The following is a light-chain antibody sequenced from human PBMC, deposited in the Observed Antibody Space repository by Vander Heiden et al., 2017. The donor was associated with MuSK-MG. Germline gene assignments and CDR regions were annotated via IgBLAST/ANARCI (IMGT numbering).Light chain of an antibody. CDR1: SSDVGGYNH. Sequence: QPALPQPRSVSGSPGQSVTIPCTGTSSDVGGYNHVSWYQQHPGKAPKLMIYVNERPSGVPDRFSGSKSGNTASLTISGLQAEDETDYYCSSYAGSYTWVFGGGTKLTVL. V-gene: IGLV2-11*01. CDR2: VN. CDR3: SSYAGSYTWV. J-gene: IGLJ3*02.